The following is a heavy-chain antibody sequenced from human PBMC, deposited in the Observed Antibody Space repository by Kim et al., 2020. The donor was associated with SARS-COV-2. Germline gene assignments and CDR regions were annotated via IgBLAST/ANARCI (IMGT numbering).Heavy chain of an antibody. CDR2: IYYNGAS. Sequence: SETLSLTCSVSGSSITNTDHYWTWIRQSPGKSLEWIGRIYYNGASVYNPSLQSRVIISLDASKNQFSLNLTSLSAADTAVYFCARDCRNDCYLVIEYWGHGALVTVSS. J-gene: IGHJ4*01. V-gene: IGHV4-30-4*01. D-gene: IGHD2-21*02. CDR3: ARDCRNDCYLVIEY. CDR1: GSSITNTDHY.